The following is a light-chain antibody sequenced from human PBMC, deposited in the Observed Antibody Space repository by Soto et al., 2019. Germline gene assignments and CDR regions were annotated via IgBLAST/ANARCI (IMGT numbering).Light chain of an antibody. CDR2: GSS. J-gene: IGLJ1*01. CDR1: SSNIGAGYD. CDR3: QSYDSRLSGNYV. V-gene: IGLV1-40*01. Sequence: QSVLTQPTSVSGDPGQMVTISCTGTSSNIGAGYDVHWYQQLPGTAPKLLIYGSSNRPSGVPDRFSGSKSGTSASLAITGLQAEDEADYYCQSYDSRLSGNYVFGSGTKLTVL.